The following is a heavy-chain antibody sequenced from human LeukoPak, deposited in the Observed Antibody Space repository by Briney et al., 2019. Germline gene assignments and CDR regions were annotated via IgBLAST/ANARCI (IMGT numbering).Heavy chain of an antibody. CDR1: GFTFSSYA. CDR3: AKDPDVGDFWSGQYYFDY. V-gene: IGHV3-23*01. CDR2: ISGSGGST. Sequence: GASLRLSCAASGFTFSSYAMSWVRQAPGKGLEWVSAISGSGGSTYYADSVKGRFTISRDNSKNTLYLQMNSLRAEDTAVYYCAKDPDVGDFWSGQYYFDYWGQGTLVTVSS. J-gene: IGHJ4*02. D-gene: IGHD3-3*01.